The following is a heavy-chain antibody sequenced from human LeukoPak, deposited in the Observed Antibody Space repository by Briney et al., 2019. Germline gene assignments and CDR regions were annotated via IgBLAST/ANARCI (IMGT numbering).Heavy chain of an antibody. CDR2: ISSSGSTI. V-gene: IGHV3-11*04. CDR3: ASKGDYYDSSGYFDY. Sequence: PGGSLRLSCAASGFTFSDCAMTWVRQAPGKGLEWVSYISSSGSTIYYADSVKGRFTISRDNAKNSLYLQMNSLRAEDTAVYYCASKGDYYDSSGYFDYWGQGTLVTVSS. J-gene: IGHJ4*02. D-gene: IGHD3-22*01. CDR1: GFTFSDCA.